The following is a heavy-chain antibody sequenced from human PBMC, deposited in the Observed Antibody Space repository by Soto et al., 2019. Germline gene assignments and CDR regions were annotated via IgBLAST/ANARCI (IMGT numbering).Heavy chain of an antibody. D-gene: IGHD2-2*01. Sequence: GVSLRLSCAASGFTFSSYAMSWVRQAPGKGLEWVSAISGSGGSTYYADSVKGRFTISRDNSKNTLYLQMNSLRAEDTAVYYCAKISAMGFFYYYGMDVWGQGTTVTVSS. CDR1: GFTFSSYA. V-gene: IGHV3-23*01. CDR3: AKISAMGFFYYYGMDV. CDR2: ISGSGGST. J-gene: IGHJ6*02.